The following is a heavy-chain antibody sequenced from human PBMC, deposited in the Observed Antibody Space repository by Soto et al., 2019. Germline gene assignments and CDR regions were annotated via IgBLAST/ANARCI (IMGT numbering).Heavy chain of an antibody. V-gene: IGHV4-31*03. CDR1: GGSISSGGYY. Sequence: SETLSLTCTVSGGSISSGGYYWSWIRQHPGKGLEWIGYIYYSGSTYYNPSLKRRVTISVDTSKNQFSRKLSSVTAADTAVYYCARYGAMSRVRGVLYGVEGWGPGTTVTV. CDR3: ARYGAMSRVRGVLYGVEG. CDR2: IYYSGST. J-gene: IGHJ6*02. D-gene: IGHD3-10*01.